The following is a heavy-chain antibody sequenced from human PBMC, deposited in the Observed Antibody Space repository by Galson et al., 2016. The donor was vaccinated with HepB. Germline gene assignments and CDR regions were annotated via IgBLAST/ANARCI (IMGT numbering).Heavy chain of an antibody. V-gene: IGHV3-30*04. CDR2: ISYDGRSK. CDR3: ARDWDNDYEFWSGSPYGMDV. D-gene: IGHD3-3*01. J-gene: IGHJ6*02. Sequence: SLRLSCAASGFTFSSYEMHWVRQAPGKGLEWVAVISYDGRSKYYADSVKGRFTISRDNSKNTLFLQMNSLRAEDTALYYCARDWDNDYEFWSGSPYGMDVGGQGTTGTVSS. CDR1: GFTFSSYE.